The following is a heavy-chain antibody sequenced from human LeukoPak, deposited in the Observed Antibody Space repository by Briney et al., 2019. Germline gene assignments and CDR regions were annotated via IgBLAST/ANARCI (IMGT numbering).Heavy chain of an antibody. J-gene: IGHJ4*02. V-gene: IGHV3-30*02. Sequence: GGSLRLSCAVSGFTFSSYGMHWVRQAPGKGLEWVAFIRYDGSNKYYADSVKGRFTISRDNSKNTLYLQMNSLRAEDTAVYYCAKDRGPSGYDHFDYWGQGTLVTVSS. CDR1: GFTFSSYG. CDR3: AKDRGPSGYDHFDY. CDR2: IRYDGSNK. D-gene: IGHD5-12*01.